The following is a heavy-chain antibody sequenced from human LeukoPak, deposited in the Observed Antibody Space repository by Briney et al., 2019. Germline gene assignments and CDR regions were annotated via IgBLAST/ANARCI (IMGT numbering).Heavy chain of an antibody. V-gene: IGHV3-53*01. CDR1: GFTVSTTH. CDR3: AKGTVGFGELSVPPYMDV. CDR2: LYSGGSI. D-gene: IGHD3-10*01. J-gene: IGHJ6*03. Sequence: GGSLRLSCAASGFTVSTTHMSWVRQTPGKGLEWVSTLYSGGSIYYADSVKGRFTISRDNSKNTLYLQMNSLRAEDTAVYYCAKGTVGFGELSVPPYMDVWGKGTTVTVSS.